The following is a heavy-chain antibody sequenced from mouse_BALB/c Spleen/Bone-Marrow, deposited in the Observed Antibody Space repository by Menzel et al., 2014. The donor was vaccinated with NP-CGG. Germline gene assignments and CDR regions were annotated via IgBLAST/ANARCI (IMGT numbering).Heavy chain of an antibody. CDR3: ARTFTGGGGYGVVDIDYYFNL. J-gene: IGHJ2*01. V-gene: IGHV5-9*02. CDR2: IWGGGSV. D-gene: IGHD1-1*02. CDR1: GFSLSSYH. Sequence: EESGGRLVTPGTPLTLTCTASGFSLSSYHMSWVRQAPGEGLEWIGIIWGGGSVDYANWAKGRFTISKTSTTVDLRITSPTTEDTATYFCARTFTGGGGYGVVDIDYYFNLWGQGTLVTVSS.